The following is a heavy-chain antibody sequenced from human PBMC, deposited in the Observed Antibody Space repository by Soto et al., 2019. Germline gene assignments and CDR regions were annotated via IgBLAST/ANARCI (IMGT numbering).Heavy chain of an antibody. CDR1: GFTFTSSA. CDR2: IVVGSGNT. CDR3: AAVNSYPNYDILTGPFPDAFDI. Sequence: GASVKVSCKASGFTFTSSAMQWVRQARGQRLEWIGWIVVGSGNTNYAQKFQERVTITRDMSTSTAYMGLSSLRSEDTAVYYCAAVNSYPNYDILTGPFPDAFDIWGQGTMVTVSS. D-gene: IGHD3-9*01. J-gene: IGHJ3*02. V-gene: IGHV1-58*02.